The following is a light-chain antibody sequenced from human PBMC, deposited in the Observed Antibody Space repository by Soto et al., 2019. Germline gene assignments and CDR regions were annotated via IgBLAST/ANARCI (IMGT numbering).Light chain of an antibody. J-gene: IGKJ4*01. CDR3: QQYHSYPPT. V-gene: IGKV1D-16*01. CDR2: TAS. CDR1: QGISNW. Sequence: DIQMTQSPSSLSASVGDRVTITCRASQGISNWLAWYQQKPGKAPKSLIYTASRLQSGVPSRFSGSGSGTDFTLTISSLQPEDSATYYCQQYHSYPPTFGGGTKVEIK.